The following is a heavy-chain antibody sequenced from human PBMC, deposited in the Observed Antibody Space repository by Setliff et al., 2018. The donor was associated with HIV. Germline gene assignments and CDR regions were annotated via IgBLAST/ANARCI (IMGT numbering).Heavy chain of an antibody. J-gene: IGHJ4*02. CDR3: ARAXXXRTSLVRGVAPPEYYFDS. CDR2: ISRSGST. Sequence: SETLSLTCAVSGGSLSDYYGSWMREPPGKGLEWGGEISRSGSTNDNPSLTSRVTMSMDTSKKQFSLKLRFVTAADTAVYFCARAXXXRTSLVRGVAPPEYYFDSWGQGALVTVSS. CDR1: GGSLSDYY. V-gene: IGHV4-34*01. D-gene: IGHD3-10*01.